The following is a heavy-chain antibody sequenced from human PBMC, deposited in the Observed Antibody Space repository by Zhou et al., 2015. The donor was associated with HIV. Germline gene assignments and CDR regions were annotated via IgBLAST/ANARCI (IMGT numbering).Heavy chain of an antibody. D-gene: IGHD3-16*02. CDR3: AKDPGPGMVTFGGLIGPYFFDN. J-gene: IGHJ4*02. CDR2: VSSSGSTI. Sequence: QVQLVESGGGLVKPGGSLRLSCAASGFTFSDYYMNWIRQAPGKGLEWLSYVSSSGSTIYYAEAVKGRFTISRDDAKKSLFLQMNSLRAEDTATYYCAKDPGPGMVTFGGLIGPYFFDNWGQGTLVTVSS. V-gene: IGHV3-11*01. CDR1: GFTFSDYY.